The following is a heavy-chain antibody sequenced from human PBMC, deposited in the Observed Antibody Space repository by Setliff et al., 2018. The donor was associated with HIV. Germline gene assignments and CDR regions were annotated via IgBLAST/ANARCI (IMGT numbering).Heavy chain of an antibody. CDR1: GFTFDDYT. D-gene: IGHD1-26*01. CDR2: VHWDGGSP. J-gene: IGHJ6*02. CDR3: ARPTNIDTLYYGSQTFYMYYYGLDV. Sequence: GGSLRLSCAASGFTFDDYTMHWVRQAPGRRPEWVSLVHWDGGSPYYADSVKGRFTISRDNSKNSLYLQMNSLRPEDTAVYFCARPTNIDTLYYGSQTFYMYYYGLDVWGQGTTVTVSS. V-gene: IGHV3-43D*03.